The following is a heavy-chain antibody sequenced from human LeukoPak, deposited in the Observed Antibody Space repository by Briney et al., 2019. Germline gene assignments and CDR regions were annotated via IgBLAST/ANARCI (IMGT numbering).Heavy chain of an antibody. Sequence: PGGSLRLSCAASGFIFRSYWMSWVRQAPGKGLEWVSSISSSSSYIYYADSVKGRFTISRDNAKNSLYLQMNSLRAEDTAVYYCARDYDFWSGYSDYWGQGTLVTVSS. D-gene: IGHD3-3*01. CDR1: GFIFRSYW. V-gene: IGHV3-21*01. CDR2: ISSSSSYI. J-gene: IGHJ4*02. CDR3: ARDYDFWSGYSDY.